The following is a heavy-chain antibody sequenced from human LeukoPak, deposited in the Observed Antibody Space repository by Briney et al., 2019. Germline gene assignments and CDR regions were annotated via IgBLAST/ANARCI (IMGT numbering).Heavy chain of an antibody. D-gene: IGHD3-16*02. CDR2: ISSSSSYI. Sequence: PGGSLRLSCAASGFTFSSYSMNWVRQAPGKGLEWVSSISSSSSYIYYADSVKGRFTISRDNAKNSLYLQMNSLRAEDTAVYYCARDSDDYVWGSYRRQTTFDYWGQGTLVTVSS. V-gene: IGHV3-21*01. CDR3: ARDSDDYVWGSYRRQTTFDY. J-gene: IGHJ4*02. CDR1: GFTFSSYS.